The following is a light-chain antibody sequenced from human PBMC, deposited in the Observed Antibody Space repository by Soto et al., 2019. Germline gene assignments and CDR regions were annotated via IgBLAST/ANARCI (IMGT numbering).Light chain of an antibody. V-gene: IGLV2-23*02. CDR2: EVS. Sequence: QSALTQPASVSGSPGQSITISCTGTSNDVGSYNLVSWYQQHPGKAPKLMIYEVSKRPSGVSNRFSGFKSGNTASLTISELQAEDEADYYCCSYAGSSTFFYVFGTGTKVTVL. CDR3: CSYAGSSTFFYV. J-gene: IGLJ1*01. CDR1: SNDVGSYNL.